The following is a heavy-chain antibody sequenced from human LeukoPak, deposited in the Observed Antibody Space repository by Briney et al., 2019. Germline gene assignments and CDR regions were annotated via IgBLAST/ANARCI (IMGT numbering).Heavy chain of an antibody. CDR2: INYSGST. CDR3: ARERGLGVISPYIDY. V-gene: IGHV4-39*01. CDR1: GVSISSSTYS. Sequence: SETLSLTCTVSGVSISSSTYSWAWIRQPPGKGLEWIANINYSGSTHYNPSLRRRVTISVDTSKTQFSLKLSSVTAADTAVYSCARERGLGVISPYIDYWGQGTQVTVSS. D-gene: IGHD1-1*01. J-gene: IGHJ4*02.